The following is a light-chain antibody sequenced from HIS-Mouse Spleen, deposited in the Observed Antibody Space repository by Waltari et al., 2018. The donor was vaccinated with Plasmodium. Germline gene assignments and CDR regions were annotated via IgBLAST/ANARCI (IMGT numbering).Light chain of an antibody. Sequence: DIVMTPSPDSLAVSLGERATINCKSSQSVLYSSNNKNYLAWYQQIPGQPPKLLIYWASTRESGVPDRFSGSGSGTDFTLTISSLQAEDVAVYYCQQYYSTPLTFGGGTKVEIK. CDR3: QQYYSTPLT. V-gene: IGKV4-1*01. CDR1: QSVLYSSNNKNY. CDR2: WAS. J-gene: IGKJ4*01.